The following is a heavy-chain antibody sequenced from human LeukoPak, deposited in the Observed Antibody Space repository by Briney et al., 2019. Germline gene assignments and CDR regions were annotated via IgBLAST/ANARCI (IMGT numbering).Heavy chain of an antibody. D-gene: IGHD6-19*01. V-gene: IGHV1-69*05. Sequence: SVKVSCKASGGTFSSYAISWVRQAPGQGLEWMGGIIPIFGTANYAQKFQGRVTITTDESTSTAYMELSSLRSEDTAVYYCATPRIAVAGWDYYFDYRGQGTLVTVSS. CDR1: GGTFSSYA. CDR3: ATPRIAVAGWDYYFDY. CDR2: IIPIFGTA. J-gene: IGHJ4*02.